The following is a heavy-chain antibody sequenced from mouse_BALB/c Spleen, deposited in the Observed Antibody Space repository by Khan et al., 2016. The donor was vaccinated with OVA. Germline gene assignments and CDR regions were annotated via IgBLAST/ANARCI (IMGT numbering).Heavy chain of an antibody. CDR2: IDPYYGTT. Sequence: VQLKQSGPELEKPGTSVKISCKASGYSFTGYNMNWVKQSNGKNLEWFGNIDPYYGTTSYNQKFKGKATLTVDTSSSTAYMQFESLTSDDSAIYNCTCGHDYYYPMNFWGQGTSITVSS. CDR1: GYSFTGYN. V-gene: IGHV1-39*01. D-gene: IGHD6-1*01. CDR3: TCGHDYYYPMNF. J-gene: IGHJ4*01.